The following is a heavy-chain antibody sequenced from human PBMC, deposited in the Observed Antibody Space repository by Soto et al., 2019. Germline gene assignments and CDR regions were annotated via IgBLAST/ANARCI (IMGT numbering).Heavy chain of an antibody. D-gene: IGHD5-18*01. V-gene: IGHV1-69*13. CDR1: GGTFSSYA. CDR3: ARGTCIQLWAYFDY. CDR2: IIPIFGTA. J-gene: IGHJ4*02. Sequence: SVKVSCKASGGTFSSYAISWVRQAPGQGLEWMGGIIPIFGTANYAQKSQGRVTITADESTSTVYIDMSSLRSEDTAVYYCARGTCIQLWAYFDYCRQGTLVTVSS.